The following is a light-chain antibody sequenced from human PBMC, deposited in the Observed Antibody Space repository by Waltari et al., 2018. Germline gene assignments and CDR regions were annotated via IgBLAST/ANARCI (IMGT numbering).Light chain of an antibody. Sequence: IVLTQSPGTLSLSPGERATLSCRAIQSVRGSLAWYQQKAGQAPRLLIYGASSRATGIPDRFSGSGSGIDFSLTISRLEPEDFAVYYCQHYVRLPATFGQGTKVEI. J-gene: IGKJ1*01. CDR1: QSVRGS. CDR3: QHYVRLPAT. V-gene: IGKV3-20*01. CDR2: GAS.